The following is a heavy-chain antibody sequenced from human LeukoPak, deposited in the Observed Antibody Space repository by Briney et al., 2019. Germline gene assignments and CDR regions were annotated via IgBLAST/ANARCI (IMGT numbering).Heavy chain of an antibody. CDR1: GFTVSSNY. CDR2: IYSGGST. Sequence: GGSLRLSCAASGFTVSSNYMSWVRQAPGKGLEWVSVIYSGGSTYYADSVKGRFTISRDNAKNSLYLQMNSLRAEDTALYYCAKDKGVAVAGRYYYYYYGMDVWGQGTTVTVSS. CDR3: AKDKGVAVAGRYYYYYYGMDV. J-gene: IGHJ6*02. V-gene: IGHV3-53*05. D-gene: IGHD6-19*01.